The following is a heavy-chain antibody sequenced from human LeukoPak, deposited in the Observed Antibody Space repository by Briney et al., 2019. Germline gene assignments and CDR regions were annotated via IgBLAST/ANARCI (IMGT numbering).Heavy chain of an antibody. J-gene: IGHJ4*02. CDR3: ASEQTTSGGRRLDS. D-gene: IGHD1-26*01. CDR2: IYSSGIT. CDR1: GGSISSYY. V-gene: IGHV4-4*07. Sequence: RPSETLSLTCTVSGGSISSYYWSWIRQPPGKGLEWIGRIYSSGITNCSPSLKSRVTMSVDTSKNQFSLNLTSVTAADTAVYFCASEQTTSGGRRLDSWGQGTLVIVSS.